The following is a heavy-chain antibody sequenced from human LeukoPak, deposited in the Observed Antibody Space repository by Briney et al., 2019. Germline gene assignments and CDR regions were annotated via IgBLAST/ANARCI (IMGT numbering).Heavy chain of an antibody. CDR1: GVAFSGYY. V-gene: IGHV4-34*01. D-gene: IGHD2-2*01. Sequence: PSETLSLTCGVYGVAFSGYYWSWIRQPPGKGLEWIGEINHSGSTNYNPSLKSRVTISVDTSKNQFSLKLSSVTAADTAVYYCASYAKDIVVLPAASIYWYFDLWGRGTLVTVSS. CDR2: INHSGST. CDR3: ASYAKDIVVLPAASIYWYFDL. J-gene: IGHJ2*01.